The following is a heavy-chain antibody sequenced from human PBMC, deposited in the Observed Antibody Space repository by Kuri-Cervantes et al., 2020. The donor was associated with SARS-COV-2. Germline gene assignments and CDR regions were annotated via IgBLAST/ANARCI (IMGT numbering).Heavy chain of an antibody. V-gene: IGHV1-2*02. CDR2: INPNSGGT. J-gene: IGHJ5*02. CDR3: ATGPVIDFHYWFDP. D-gene: IGHD3/OR15-3a*01. CDR1: GYTFTGYY. Sequence: ASVKVSCKASGYTFTGYYMHWVRQAPGQGLEWMGWINPNSGGTNYAQKFQGRVTMTRDTSISTAYMELSRLRSDDTAVYYCATGPVIDFHYWFDPWGQGTLVTVSS.